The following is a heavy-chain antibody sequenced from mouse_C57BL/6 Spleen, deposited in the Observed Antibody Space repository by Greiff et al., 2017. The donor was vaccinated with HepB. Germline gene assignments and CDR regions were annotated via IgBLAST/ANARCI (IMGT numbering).Heavy chain of an antibody. J-gene: IGHJ1*03. Sequence: QVQLQQSGAELARPGASVKMSCKASGYTFTSYTMHWVKQRPGQGLEWIGYINPSSGYTKYNQKFKDKATLTADKSSSTAYMQLSSLTSEDSAVYYCAYGNSHWYFDVWGTGTTVTVSS. CDR2: INPSSGYT. CDR1: GYTFTSYT. D-gene: IGHD2-1*01. V-gene: IGHV1-4*01. CDR3: AYGNSHWYFDV.